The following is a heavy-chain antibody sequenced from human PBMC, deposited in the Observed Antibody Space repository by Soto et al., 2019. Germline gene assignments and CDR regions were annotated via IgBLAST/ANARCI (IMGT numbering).Heavy chain of an antibody. D-gene: IGHD4-17*01. CDR2: IYYSGST. CDR1: GGSISSYY. J-gene: IGHJ1*01. Sequence: SETLSLTCTVSGGSISSYYWSWIRQPPGKGLEWIGYIYYSGSTNYNPSLKSRVTISVDTSKNQFSLKLSSVTAADTAVYYCARHVTSDYGDYSQYFQHWGQGTLVTVSS. CDR3: ARHVTSDYGDYSQYFQH. V-gene: IGHV4-59*08.